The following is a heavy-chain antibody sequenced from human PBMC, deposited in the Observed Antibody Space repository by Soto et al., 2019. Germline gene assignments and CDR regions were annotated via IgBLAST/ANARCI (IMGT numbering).Heavy chain of an antibody. CDR3: ARDLPSLEVRSYGMDV. CDR2: ITPVFGTP. CDR1: GGTFSSYR. V-gene: IGHV1-69*06. D-gene: IGHD3-10*01. Sequence: QVQLVQSGAEVKKPGSSVKVSCKVSGGTFSSYRFSWVRQAPGQGLEWMGGITPVFGTPDYAQKFQGRVTVTADRSTNTAYMELSRLTSEDTAVYYCARDLPSLEVRSYGMDVWGQGTTVTVPS. J-gene: IGHJ6*02.